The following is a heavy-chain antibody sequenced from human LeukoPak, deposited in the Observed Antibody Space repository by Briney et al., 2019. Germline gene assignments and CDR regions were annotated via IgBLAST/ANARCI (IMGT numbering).Heavy chain of an antibody. CDR1: GGTFSSYA. D-gene: IGHD3-3*01. J-gene: IGHJ3*02. V-gene: IGHV1-69*05. CDR3: ARPMWSGYSTLDDAFDI. CDR2: IIPIFGTA. Sequence: ASVKVSCKASGGTFSSYAISWVRQAPGQGLEWMGGIIPIFGTANYAQKFQGRVTITTDESTSTAYMELSSLRSEDTAVYYCARPMWSGYSTLDDAFDIWGQGTMVTVSS.